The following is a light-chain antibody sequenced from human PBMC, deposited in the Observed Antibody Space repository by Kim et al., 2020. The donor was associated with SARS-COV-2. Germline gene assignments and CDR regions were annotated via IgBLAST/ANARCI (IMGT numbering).Light chain of an antibody. CDR3: NSRDKSGDHVV. V-gene: IGLV3-19*01. CDR1: SLRTYY. Sequence: ALGQTVRITFQGDSLRTYYASWYQQKPGQAPILVIYGKNNRPSGIPDRFSGSSSGNTASLTVTGAQAVDEADYYCNSRDKSGDHVVFGGGTQLTVL. CDR2: GKN. J-gene: IGLJ2*01.